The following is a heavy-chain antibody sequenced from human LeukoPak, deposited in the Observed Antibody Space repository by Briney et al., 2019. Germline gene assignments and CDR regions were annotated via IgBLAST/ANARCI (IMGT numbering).Heavy chain of an antibody. J-gene: IGHJ4*02. D-gene: IGHD3-9*01. CDR1: GFIFRNYA. CDR2: ITGSVDTT. Sequence: GGSPRLSCAASGFIFRNYAMSWVRQAPGKGLEWVSAITGSVDTTYYADSLKGRFTISRDNSKNTLYVEMNTLRAEDTAVYYCAKWGDYDILTGYYVSDFWGQGTLVTVSS. V-gene: IGHV3-23*01. CDR3: AKWGDYDILTGYYVSDF.